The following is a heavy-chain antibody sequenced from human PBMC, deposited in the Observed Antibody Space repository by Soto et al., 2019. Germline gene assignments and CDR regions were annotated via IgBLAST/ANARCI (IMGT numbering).Heavy chain of an antibody. CDR2: IYPGDSET. Sequence: GASLKISCQTSGYTFSSNWIGWVRQMPGKGLEWMGIIYPGDSETRYSPSFQGQVTISADRSFSTAYLQWTSLQASDTAMYYCARLLDSWGVPHYFDSWGQGTMVTVSS. J-gene: IGHJ4*02. D-gene: IGHD3-16*01. V-gene: IGHV5-51*01. CDR1: GYTFSSNW. CDR3: ARLLDSWGVPHYFDS.